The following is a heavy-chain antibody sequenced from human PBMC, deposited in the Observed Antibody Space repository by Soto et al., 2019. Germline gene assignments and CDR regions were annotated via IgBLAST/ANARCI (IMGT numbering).Heavy chain of an antibody. D-gene: IGHD5-12*01. V-gene: IGHV3-13*01. CDR3: ARMEPGVDRVWGMDV. CDR2: IGTAGDT. Sequence: PGGSLRLSCAASGCTFSSYDMHWVRQATGKGLEWVSAIGTAGDTYYPGSVKGRFTISRENAKNSLYLQMNSLRAEDTAVYYCARMEPGVDRVWGMDVWGQGTTVTVSS. J-gene: IGHJ6*02. CDR1: GCTFSSYD.